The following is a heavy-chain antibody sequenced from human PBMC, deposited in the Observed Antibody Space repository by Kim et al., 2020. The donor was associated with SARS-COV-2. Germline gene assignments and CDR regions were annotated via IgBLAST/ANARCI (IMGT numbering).Heavy chain of an antibody. J-gene: IGHJ4*02. Sequence: SEATYHNPALKRRVAISVDTSKNQFSRKLSSVTAANTAVYYCARQGRRYYWGQGTLVTVSS. CDR2: SEAT. V-gene: IGHV4-39*01. CDR3: ARQGRRYY.